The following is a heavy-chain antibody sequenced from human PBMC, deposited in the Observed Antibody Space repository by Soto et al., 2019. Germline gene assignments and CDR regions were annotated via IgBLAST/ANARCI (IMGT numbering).Heavy chain of an antibody. CDR3: AKDNCISTSCYRLYNWFDP. Sequence: QVQLVESGGGVVQPGRSLRLSCAASGFTFSSYGMHWVRQAPGKGLEWVAVISYGGSNKYYADSVKGRFTISRDNSKNTLYLQMNNLRAEETAVYYCAKDNCISTSCYRLYNWFDPWGQGTLVTVSS. V-gene: IGHV3-30*18. J-gene: IGHJ5*02. CDR2: ISYGGSNK. D-gene: IGHD2-2*01. CDR1: GFTFSSYG.